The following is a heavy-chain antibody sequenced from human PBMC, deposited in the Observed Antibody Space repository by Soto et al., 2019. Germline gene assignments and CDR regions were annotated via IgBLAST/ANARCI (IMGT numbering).Heavy chain of an antibody. CDR1: GFTFSSYA. CDR2: ISGSGGST. J-gene: IGHJ6*02. V-gene: IGHV3-23*01. Sequence: GGSLRLSXAASGFTFSSYAMSWVRQAPGKGLEWVSAISGSGGSTYYADSVKGRFTISRDNSKNTLYLQMNSLRAEDTAVYYCAKSNYPPYYYYGMDVWGQGTTVTVSS. D-gene: IGHD4-4*01. CDR3: AKSNYPPYYYYGMDV.